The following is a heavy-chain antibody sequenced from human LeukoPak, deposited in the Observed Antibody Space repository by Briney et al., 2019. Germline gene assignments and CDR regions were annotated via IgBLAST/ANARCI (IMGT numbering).Heavy chain of an antibody. D-gene: IGHD6-19*01. CDR2: ISSDESNK. V-gene: IGHV3-30*04. J-gene: IGHJ6*03. Sequence: GGSLRLSCAASGFIFSRHSMHWVRQAPGKGLEWVAVISSDESNKYHADSVKGRFTISRDNAKNSLYLQMNSLRAEDTAVYYCARDSSGWSDYYYYYMDVWGKGTTVTVSS. CDR1: GFIFSRHS. CDR3: ARDSSGWSDYYYYYMDV.